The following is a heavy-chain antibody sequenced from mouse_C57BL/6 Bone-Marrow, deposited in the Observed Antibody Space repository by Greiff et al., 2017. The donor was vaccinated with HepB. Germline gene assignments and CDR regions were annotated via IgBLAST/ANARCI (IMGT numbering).Heavy chain of an antibody. V-gene: IGHV1-20*01. CDR1: GYSFTGYF. CDR2: INPYNGDT. CDR3: APLLFAY. Sequence: EVKLMESGPELVKPGDSVKISCKASGYSFTGYFMNWVMQSHGKSLEWIGRINPYNGDTFYNQKFKGKATLTVDKSSSTAYMQLSSLTYEDSAVYYCAPLLFAYWGQGTLVTVSA. J-gene: IGHJ3*01.